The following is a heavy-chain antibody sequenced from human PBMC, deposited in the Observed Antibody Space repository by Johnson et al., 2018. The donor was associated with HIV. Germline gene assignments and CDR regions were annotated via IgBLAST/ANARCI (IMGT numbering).Heavy chain of an antibody. Sequence: VQLVESGGGLVQPGRSLRLSCAASGFTFDDYAMHWVRQAPGQGLEWVSGINWNGDSTGYGDSVKGRVTISRDNSKNTLYLQMNSPSPEDTGVYHCARDRHGSGRPNAFDLWGRATMVTVSS. CDR1: GFTFDDYA. CDR3: ARDRHGSGRPNAFDL. CDR2: INWNGDST. J-gene: IGHJ3*01. D-gene: IGHD3-10*01. V-gene: IGHV3-9*01.